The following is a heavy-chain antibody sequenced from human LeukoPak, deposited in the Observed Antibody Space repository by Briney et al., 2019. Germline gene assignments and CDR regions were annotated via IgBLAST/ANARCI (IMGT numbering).Heavy chain of an antibody. D-gene: IGHD3-22*01. Sequence: ASVKVSCKASGYTFTGYYMHWVRQAPGQGLEWMGWINPNSGGTNYAQKFRGRVTMTRDTSISTAYMELSRLRSDDTAVYYCARGYTYYDSSGYSHELAFDIWGQGTMVTVSS. V-gene: IGHV1-2*02. CDR3: ARGYTYYDSSGYSHELAFDI. J-gene: IGHJ3*02. CDR1: GYTFTGYY. CDR2: INPNSGGT.